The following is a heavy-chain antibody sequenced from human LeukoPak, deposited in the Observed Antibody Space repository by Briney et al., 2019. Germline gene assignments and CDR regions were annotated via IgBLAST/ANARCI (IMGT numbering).Heavy chain of an antibody. CDR3: ARQGDDNVVIGGLAY. Sequence: SETLSLTSTVSGGPISSYYRSCIRQPPGKGLEWIGYMYYTGSANYNPSLKSRVTTSVDTSKNQFSLKLSSVTAADTAVYYCARQGDDNVVIGGLAYWGQGILVTVSS. D-gene: IGHD2-2*01. V-gene: IGHV4-59*08. CDR2: MYYTGSA. CDR1: GGPISSYY. J-gene: IGHJ4*02.